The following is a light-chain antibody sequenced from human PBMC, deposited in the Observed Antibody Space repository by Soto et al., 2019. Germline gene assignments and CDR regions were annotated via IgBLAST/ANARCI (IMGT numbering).Light chain of an antibody. Sequence: EIVLTQSPGTLSLSPGERATLSCRASQSVSSSYLAWYQQKPGQAPRLLIYGASSRATGIPDRFSGSGSGTDFTLTISRQEPEEFAVYYCHQYDSSPLTFGGGTKVEIK. CDR1: QSVSSSY. V-gene: IGKV3-20*01. J-gene: IGKJ4*01. CDR2: GAS. CDR3: HQYDSSPLT.